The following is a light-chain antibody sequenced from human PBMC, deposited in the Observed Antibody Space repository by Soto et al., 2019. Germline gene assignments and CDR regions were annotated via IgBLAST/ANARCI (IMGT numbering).Light chain of an antibody. J-gene: IGKJ3*01. CDR1: QNVSSSY. CDR2: GAS. Sequence: EIVLTQSPGTLSLSPGESATLSCRARQNVSSSYLAWYQQKPGQAPRLLIYGASSRATGIPDRFSGSGSGTDFTLTISRLEPEDFAVYYCQQYGSSLFTFGPGTKVDIK. CDR3: QQYGSSLFT. V-gene: IGKV3-20*01.